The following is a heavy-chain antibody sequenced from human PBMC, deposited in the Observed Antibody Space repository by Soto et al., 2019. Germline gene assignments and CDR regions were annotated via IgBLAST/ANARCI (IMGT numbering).Heavy chain of an antibody. CDR1: GFTFSSYW. CDR3: ARDQGYCSGGSCYVAGY. CDR2: INSDGSST. J-gene: IGHJ4*02. V-gene: IGHV3-74*01. Sequence: EVQLVESGGGLVQPGGSQRLSCAASGFTFSSYWMHWVRQAPGKGLVWVSRINSDGSSTSYADSVKGRFTISRDNAKNXPYLQMNSLRAEDTAVYYCARDQGYCSGGSCYVAGYWGQGTLVTVSS. D-gene: IGHD2-15*01.